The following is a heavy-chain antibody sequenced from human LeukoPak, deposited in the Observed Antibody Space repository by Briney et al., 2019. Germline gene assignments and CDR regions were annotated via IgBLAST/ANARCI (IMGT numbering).Heavy chain of an antibody. CDR3: TRETGLWIGESNLDY. Sequence: SETLSLTCTVSGGSISSGSYYWSWSRRPGGKGLEWIGRICTSVSTNYNPSRKRRVTIYVDRSKKHFSPNIGSPTAADTAVYYCTRETGLWIGESNLDYGGKETLVTVSS. D-gene: IGHD3-10*01. V-gene: IGHV4-61*02. J-gene: IGHJ4*02. CDR1: GGSISSGSYY. CDR2: ICTSVST.